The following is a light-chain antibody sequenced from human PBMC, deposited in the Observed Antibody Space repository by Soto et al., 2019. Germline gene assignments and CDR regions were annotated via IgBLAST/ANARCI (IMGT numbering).Light chain of an antibody. CDR1: SSDVGGYNY. V-gene: IGLV2-11*01. J-gene: IGLJ1*01. CDR2: DVS. Sequence: QSVLTQPRSASGSPGQSITISCTGTSSDVGGYNYVSWYQQHPAKAPKLIIFDVSKRPSGVPNRFSGSKSGNTASLTISGLRAEDEADYYCSSFRSGSTLYVFGTGTKVTVL. CDR3: SSFRSGSTLYV.